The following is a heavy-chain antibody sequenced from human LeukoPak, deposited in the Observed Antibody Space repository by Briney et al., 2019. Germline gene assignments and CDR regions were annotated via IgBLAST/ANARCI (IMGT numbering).Heavy chain of an antibody. J-gene: IGHJ3*02. CDR2: IYTSGST. CDR1: GGSISSGSYY. Sequence: PSQTLSLTCTVSGGSISSGSYYWSRIRQPAGKGLEWIGRIYTSGSTNYNPSLKSRVTISVDTSKDQFSLKLSSVTAADTAVYYCARDRRYCSSTSCYAFDIWGQGTMVTVS. D-gene: IGHD2-2*01. CDR3: ARDRRYCSSTSCYAFDI. V-gene: IGHV4-61*02.